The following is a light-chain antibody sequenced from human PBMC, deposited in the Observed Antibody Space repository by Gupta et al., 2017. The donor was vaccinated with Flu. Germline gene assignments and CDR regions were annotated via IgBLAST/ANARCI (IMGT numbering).Light chain of an antibody. CDR1: SSSNTSHY. V-gene: IGLV6-57*01. Sequence: VAITCTPSSSSNTSHYVQWYQQRPGSTPTTVIYDDNRRPSGGADRFSGSIDTSSYAESLTIAGLYTEDEAYYDAQWDDNSNSEVFGTGTKVTVL. J-gene: IGLJ1*01. CDR3: QWDDNSNSEV. CDR2: DDN.